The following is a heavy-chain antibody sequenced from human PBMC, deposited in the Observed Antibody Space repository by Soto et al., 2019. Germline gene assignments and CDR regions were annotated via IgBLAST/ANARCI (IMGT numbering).Heavy chain of an antibody. CDR3: VREASSTGLHLDH. CDR2: ISGSGSTT. CDR1: GFIFSNYA. Sequence: XESLRLSCAASGFIFSNYAMSWVRQAPGKGLEWVSFISGSGSTTYYADSVKGRFTISRGNSKNMLYVQMNSLRAEDAAVYYCVREASSTGLHLDHWGRGTLVTVSS. D-gene: IGHD6-6*01. J-gene: IGHJ4*02. V-gene: IGHV3-23*01.